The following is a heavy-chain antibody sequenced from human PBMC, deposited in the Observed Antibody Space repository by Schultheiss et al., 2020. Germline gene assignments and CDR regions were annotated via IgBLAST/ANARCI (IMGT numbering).Heavy chain of an antibody. D-gene: IGHD6-19*01. V-gene: IGHV4-34*01. Sequence: ESLKISCAASGFTFSSYWMHWVRQAPGKGLEWIGEINHSGLTNYNPSLNSRVTISLDKSKNQFSLKLSSVTAADTAVYYCARELGIAVAFFDYWGQGILVTVSS. CDR1: GFTFSSYW. CDR2: INHSGLT. CDR3: ARELGIAVAFFDY. J-gene: IGHJ4*02.